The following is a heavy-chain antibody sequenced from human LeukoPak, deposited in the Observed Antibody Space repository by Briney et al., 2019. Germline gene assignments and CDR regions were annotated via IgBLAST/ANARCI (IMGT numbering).Heavy chain of an antibody. CDR2: IYYSGST. V-gene: IGHV4-59*08. D-gene: IGHD6-13*01. CDR3: ARHGRSIAAAGTRWFDP. J-gene: IGHJ5*02. Sequence: SETLSLTCTVSGGSISSYYWSWIRQPPGKGLEWIGYIYYSGSTNYNPSLKSRVTISVDTSKNRFSLKLSSVTAADTAVYYCARHGRSIAAAGTRWFDPWGQGTLVTVSS. CDR1: GGSISSYY.